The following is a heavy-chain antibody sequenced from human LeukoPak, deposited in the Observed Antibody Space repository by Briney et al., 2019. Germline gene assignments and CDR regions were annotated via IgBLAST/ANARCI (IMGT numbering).Heavy chain of an antibody. Sequence: SETLSLTCAVYGGSFSGYYWSWIRQPPGKGLEWIGEINHSGSTNYNPSLKSRVTISVDTSKNQFSLKLSSVTAADTAVYYCARGQPRVSGVITTTIMGYFDYWGQGTLVTVSS. V-gene: IGHV4-34*01. CDR1: GGSFSGYY. CDR2: INHSGST. J-gene: IGHJ4*02. D-gene: IGHD3-3*01. CDR3: ARGQPRVSGVITTTIMGYFDY.